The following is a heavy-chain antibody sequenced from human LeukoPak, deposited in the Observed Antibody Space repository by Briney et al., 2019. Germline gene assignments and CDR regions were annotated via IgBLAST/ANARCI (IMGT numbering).Heavy chain of an antibody. CDR1: GFTFSNYW. J-gene: IGHJ4*02. V-gene: IGHV3-7*01. D-gene: IGHD3-22*01. CDR3: AKDLTYYYDSSGYYCDY. Sequence: PGGSLRLSCAASGFTFSNYWMTWVRQAPGKGLEWVASIEDDGDQKNYGDSVKGRFTISRDSSKNTLYLQLNGLRTEDTAVYYCAKDLTYYYDSSGYYCDYWGQGTLVTVSS. CDR2: IEDDGDQK.